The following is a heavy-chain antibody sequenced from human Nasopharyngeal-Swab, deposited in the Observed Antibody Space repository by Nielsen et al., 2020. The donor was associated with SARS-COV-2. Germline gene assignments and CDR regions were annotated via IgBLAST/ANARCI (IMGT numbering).Heavy chain of an antibody. D-gene: IGHD5-12*01. Sequence: GESLKISCAASGFTFSDYYMSCIRQAPGKGLEWVSYISSSGSTIYYADSVKGRFTISRDNAKNSLYLQMNSLRAEDTAVYYCARARGYSGYGFDYWGQGTLVTVSS. J-gene: IGHJ4*02. V-gene: IGHV3-11*01. CDR3: ARARGYSGYGFDY. CDR2: ISSSGSTI. CDR1: GFTFSDYY.